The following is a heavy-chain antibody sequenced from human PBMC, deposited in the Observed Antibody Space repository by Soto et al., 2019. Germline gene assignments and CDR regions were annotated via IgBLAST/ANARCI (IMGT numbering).Heavy chain of an antibody. CDR2: INSDGSST. J-gene: IGHJ6*02. Sequence: EVQLVESGGGLVQPGGSLRLSCAASGFTFSSYWIHWVRQAPGKGLVWVSRINSDGSSTSYADSVKGRFTISRDNAKNTLYLQMNSLRAEDTAVYYCARGRRSSLNYYYGMDVWGQGTTVTVSS. CDR1: GFTFSSYW. CDR3: ARGRRSSLNYYYGMDV. D-gene: IGHD6-6*01. V-gene: IGHV3-74*01.